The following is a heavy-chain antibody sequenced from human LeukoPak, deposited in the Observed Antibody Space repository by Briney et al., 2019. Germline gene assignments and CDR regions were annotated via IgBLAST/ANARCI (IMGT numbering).Heavy chain of an antibody. CDR1: GFTFSSYA. D-gene: IGHD6-13*01. CDR3: AKVPNRGYSSSWNDHRLDY. V-gene: IGHV3-23*01. J-gene: IGHJ4*02. Sequence: GGSLRLSCAASGFTFSSYAMSWVRQAPGKGLEWVSAISGSGGSTYYADSVKGRFTISRDNSKNTLYLQMNSLRAEDTAVYYCAKVPNRGYSSSWNDHRLDYWGQGTLVTVSS. CDR2: ISGSGGST.